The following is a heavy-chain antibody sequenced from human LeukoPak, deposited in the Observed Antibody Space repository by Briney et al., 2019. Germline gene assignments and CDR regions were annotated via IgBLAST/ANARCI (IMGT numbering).Heavy chain of an antibody. D-gene: IGHD1-14*01. Sequence: ASVTVSCKTSGYIFNNFGITWVRQAPGQGLEWMGWISAFNGNTVYTQKVQGRLTLTTDTSTSTAFMELRNQKSDDTGIYYCTRDRVGGDLTGESLYWGQGTLVTVS. CDR2: ISAFNGNT. J-gene: IGHJ4*02. CDR3: TRDRVGGDLTGESLY. V-gene: IGHV1-18*01. CDR1: GYIFNNFG.